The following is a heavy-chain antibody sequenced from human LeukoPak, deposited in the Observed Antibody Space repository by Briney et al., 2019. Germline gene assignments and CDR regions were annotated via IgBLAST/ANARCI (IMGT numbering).Heavy chain of an antibody. CDR2: IYYSGST. V-gene: IGHV4-59*01. CDR1: GGSISSYY. D-gene: IGHD1-26*01. J-gene: IGHJ4*02. Sequence: SETLSLTCTVSGGSISSYYWSWIRQPPGKGLEWIGYIYYSGSTNYNPSLKSRVTISVDTSKNQFSPKLSSVTAADTAVYYCARTKYSGSYYSFDYWGQGTLVTVSS. CDR3: ARTKYSGSYYSFDY.